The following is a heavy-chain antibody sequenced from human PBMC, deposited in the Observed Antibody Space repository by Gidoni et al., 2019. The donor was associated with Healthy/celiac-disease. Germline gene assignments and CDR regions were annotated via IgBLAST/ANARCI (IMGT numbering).Heavy chain of an antibody. CDR3: ARGSASYSSSWYDY. CDR1: GGSFSGYY. Sequence: QVQLQQWGAGLLKPSETLSLTCAVYGGSFSGYYWSWIRQPPGKGLEWIGEINHSGSTNYNPSLKSRVTISVDTSKNQFSLKLSSVTAADTAVYYCARGSASYSSSWYDYWGQGTLVTVSS. J-gene: IGHJ4*02. V-gene: IGHV4-34*01. CDR2: INHSGST. D-gene: IGHD6-13*01.